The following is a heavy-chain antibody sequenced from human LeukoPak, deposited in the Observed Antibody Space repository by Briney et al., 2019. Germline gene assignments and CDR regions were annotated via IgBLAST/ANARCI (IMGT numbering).Heavy chain of an antibody. J-gene: IGHJ3*01. CDR3: ARDPASPAWGAFDL. V-gene: IGHV3-7*01. D-gene: IGHD7-27*01. CDR1: GFTFRSYW. CDR2: IKSDGSES. Sequence: GGSLRLSCAASGFTFRSYWMTWVRQSPGKGLEWVANIKSDGSESQYVDSVKGRFTISRDNAESSLYLQMSSLRVEDSAVYFCARDPASPAWGAFDLWGQGIMVTVSS.